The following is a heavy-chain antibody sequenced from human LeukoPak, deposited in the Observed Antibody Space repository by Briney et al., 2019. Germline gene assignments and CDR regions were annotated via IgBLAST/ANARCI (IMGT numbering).Heavy chain of an antibody. V-gene: IGHV4-59*01. D-gene: IGHD3-16*01. CDR2: IYYSGST. J-gene: IGHJ4*02. CDR1: GGSIISYY. Sequence: ETLSLTCTVSGGSIISYYWSWIRQPPGKELEWIGYIYYSGSTNYSPSLKSRVTISVDTSKNQFSLKLSSVTAADTAVYYCARYGLIRGFEYWGQGTLVTVSS. CDR3: ARYGLIRGFEY.